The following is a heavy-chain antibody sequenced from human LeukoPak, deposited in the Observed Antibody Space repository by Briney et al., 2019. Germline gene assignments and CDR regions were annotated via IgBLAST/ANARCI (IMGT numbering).Heavy chain of an antibody. Sequence: SETLSLTCTVSGGSISSGSYYWSWIRQPAEKGLEWIGRIYTSGSTNYNPSLKSRVTISVDTSKNQFSLKLSSVTAADTAVYYCARSVVVTPDAFDIWGQGTMVTVSS. CDR3: ARSVVVTPDAFDI. D-gene: IGHD3-22*01. J-gene: IGHJ3*02. CDR2: IYTSGST. V-gene: IGHV4-61*02. CDR1: GGSISSGSYY.